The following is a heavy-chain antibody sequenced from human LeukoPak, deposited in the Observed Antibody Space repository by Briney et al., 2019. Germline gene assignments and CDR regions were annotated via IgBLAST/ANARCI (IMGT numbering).Heavy chain of an antibody. J-gene: IGHJ6*02. CDR3: ARAPTSVVVPAAISSSYGMDV. CDR1: GGTFSSYA. D-gene: IGHD2-2*01. CDR2: IIPILGIA. V-gene: IGHV1-69*04. Sequence: ASVKVSCKASGGTFSSYAISWVRQAPGQGLEWMGRIIPILGIANYAQKFQGRVTITADKSTSTAYMELSSLRFEDTAVYYCARAPTSVVVPAAISSSYGMDVWGQGTTVTVSS.